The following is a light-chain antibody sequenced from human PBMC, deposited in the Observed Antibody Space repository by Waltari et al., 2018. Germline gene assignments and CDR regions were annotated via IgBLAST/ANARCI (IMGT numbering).Light chain of an antibody. V-gene: IGKV1-39*01. J-gene: IGKJ5*01. Sequence: DIQVTQSPSSLSVSVGDRVTITCRASQSISSYLNWYQQKPGKAPKLLIYAASSLQSGVPSRFSGSGSGTDFTLTISSLQPEDFATYYCQQSYSTPITFGQGTRLEIK. CDR2: AAS. CDR1: QSISSY. CDR3: QQSYSTPIT.